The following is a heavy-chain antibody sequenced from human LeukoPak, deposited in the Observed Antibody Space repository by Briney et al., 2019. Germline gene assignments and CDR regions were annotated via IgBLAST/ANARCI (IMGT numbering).Heavy chain of an antibody. CDR1: GFTFSSYW. CDR3: ARAYYYDSSGYPVFDY. D-gene: IGHD3-22*01. V-gene: IGHV3-7*01. J-gene: IGHJ4*02. CDR2: IKQDGSEK. Sequence: PGGSLRLSCAASGFTFSSYWMSWVRQAPGKGLEWVANIKQDGSEKYYVDSVKGRFTISRDNAKNSLYLQMNSLRAEDTAVYCCARAYYYDSSGYPVFDYWGQGTLVTVSS.